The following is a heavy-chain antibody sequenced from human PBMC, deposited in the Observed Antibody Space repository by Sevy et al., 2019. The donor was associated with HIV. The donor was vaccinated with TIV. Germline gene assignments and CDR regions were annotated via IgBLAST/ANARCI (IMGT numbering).Heavy chain of an antibody. CDR1: GASITSYY. V-gene: IGHV4-4*08. CDR3: ARSRYYFDS. J-gene: IGHJ4*02. Sequence: SETLSLTCNVSGASITSYYWNWIRQPPGKGLEWVGDIGSSGPGNYNPSLKSRVTLSVDTTKSHFSLKLRSVTAVDTAVYYCARSRYYFDSWGQGALVTVSS. D-gene: IGHD3-9*01. CDR2: IGSSGPG.